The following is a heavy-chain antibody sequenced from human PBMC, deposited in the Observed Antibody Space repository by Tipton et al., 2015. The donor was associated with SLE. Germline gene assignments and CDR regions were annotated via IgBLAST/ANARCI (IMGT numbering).Heavy chain of an antibody. Sequence: GLVKPSETLSLTCTVSGGSISTHYWSWIRQSPGKGLEWIGYIYHLGTTNYNPSLESRVTMLVDTSKNQFSLSLGSVTPADTAIYYCARHISISYDVFDVWSQGTMVTVSS. CDR3: ARHISISYDVFDV. D-gene: IGHD1-14*01. J-gene: IGHJ3*01. CDR1: GGSISTHY. CDR2: IYHLGTT. V-gene: IGHV4-59*11.